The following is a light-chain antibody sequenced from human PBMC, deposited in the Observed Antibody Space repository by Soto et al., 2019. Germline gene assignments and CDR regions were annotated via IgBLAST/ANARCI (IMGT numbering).Light chain of an antibody. Sequence: EIVLTQSPGTLSLSPGERATLSCRASQSISSTYLAWYRQKPGQAPRLLIYAASSRATGIQDRFSGSGSGRDFTLTISRLEPEDFAVYYCQQYYASSWTFGQGTRVEIK. CDR1: QSISSTY. V-gene: IGKV3-20*01. CDR2: AAS. J-gene: IGKJ1*01. CDR3: QQYYASSWT.